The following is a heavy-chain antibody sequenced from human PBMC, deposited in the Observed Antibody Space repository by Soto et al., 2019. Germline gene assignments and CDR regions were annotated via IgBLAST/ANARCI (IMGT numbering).Heavy chain of an antibody. D-gene: IGHD6-19*01. CDR1: GGSFSGYY. Sequence: SETLSLTCAVYGGSFSGYYWSWIRQSPGKGLEWIGEVNPTGSTRYNPSLKSRVTISVDTSKNQFSLNLNSVTAADTALYYCARSREQWLVDAFDIWGQGTMVTVSS. CDR3: ARSREQWLVDAFDI. J-gene: IGHJ3*02. CDR2: VNPTGST. V-gene: IGHV4-34*01.